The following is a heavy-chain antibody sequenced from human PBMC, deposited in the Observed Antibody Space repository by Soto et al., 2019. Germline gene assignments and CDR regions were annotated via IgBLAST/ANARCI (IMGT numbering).Heavy chain of an antibody. CDR1: SGSISSSNW. CDR3: ARDNYSTTGGYYYYYMDV. J-gene: IGHJ6*03. CDR2: IYHSGST. V-gene: IGHV4-4*02. Sequence: QVQLQESGPGLVKPSGTLSLTCAVSSGSISSSNWWSWVRQPPGKGLEWMGEIYHSGSTNYNPSLKSRFTITVDKSKNQFSLKLSSVTAADTAVYYCARDNYSTTGGYYYYYMDVWGKGTTVTVSS. D-gene: IGHD4-4*01.